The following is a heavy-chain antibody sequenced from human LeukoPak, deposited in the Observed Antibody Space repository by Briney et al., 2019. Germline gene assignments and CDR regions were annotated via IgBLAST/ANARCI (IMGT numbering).Heavy chain of an antibody. V-gene: IGHV3-21*01. CDR1: EFIFSDYD. J-gene: IGHJ6*03. D-gene: IGHD5/OR15-5a*01. CDR3: ARDPPLVSGPVYYYYYMDV. CDR2: ISRSSYYI. Sequence: GGSLRLSCDASEFIFSDYDMNWVRQAPGKGLEWVSSISRSSYYIYYTDSVKGRFTISRDNAKNSLYLQMNSLRAEDTAVYYCARDPPLVSGPVYYYYYMDVWGKGTTVIVS.